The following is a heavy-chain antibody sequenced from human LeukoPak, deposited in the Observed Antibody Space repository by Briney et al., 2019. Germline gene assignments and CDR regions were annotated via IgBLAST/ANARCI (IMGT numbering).Heavy chain of an antibody. Sequence: PGGSLRLSCAASGFTFDDYGMSWVRQAPGKGLEWVSGINWNGGSTGYADSVKGRFTISRDNAKNSLYLQMNSLRAEDTAVYYCARGVPKTSYYYYYMDVWGKGTTVTVSS. J-gene: IGHJ6*03. V-gene: IGHV3-20*04. CDR3: ARGVPKTSYYYYYMDV. D-gene: IGHD4-11*01. CDR1: GFTFDDYG. CDR2: INWNGGST.